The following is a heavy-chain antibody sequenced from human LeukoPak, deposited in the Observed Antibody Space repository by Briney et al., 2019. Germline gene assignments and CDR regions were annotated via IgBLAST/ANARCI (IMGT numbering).Heavy chain of an antibody. CDR2: IYYSGST. CDR1: GGSISSSSYY. V-gene: IGHV4-39*07. J-gene: IGHJ5*02. CDR3: ARGSLDIVVVPAAMFNGGNNWFDP. D-gene: IGHD2-2*03. Sequence: SETLSLTCTVSGGSISSSSYYWGWIRQPPGKGLEWIGSIYYSGSTYYNPSLKSRVTISVDTSKNQFSLKLSSVTAADTAVYYCARGSLDIVVVPAAMFNGGNNWFDPWGQGTLVTVSS.